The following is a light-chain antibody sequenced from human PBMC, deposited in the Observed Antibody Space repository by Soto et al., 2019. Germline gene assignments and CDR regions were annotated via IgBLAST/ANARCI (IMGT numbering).Light chain of an antibody. J-gene: IGKJ1*01. CDR1: QSVSSNY. Sequence: PGERVTLSCRASQSVSSNYLIWFQQKPGQAPRLLICGAFTRATGIPARFSGSGSGTDFTLTISSLQPEDFAVYDCQQDYNSPPTFGQGTRVXIK. CDR3: QQDYNSPPT. CDR2: GAF. V-gene: IGKV3D-7*01.